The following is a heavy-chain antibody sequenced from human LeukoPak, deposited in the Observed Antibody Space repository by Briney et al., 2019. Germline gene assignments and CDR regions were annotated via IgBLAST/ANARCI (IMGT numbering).Heavy chain of an antibody. V-gene: IGHV3-11*05. Sequence: PGGSLRLSCAASGFTFSDYYMSWIRQAPGKGLEWVSYISGSSSYIGYADSVKGRFTISRDNAKNSLFLQMNTLRAEDTAVYYCARDQIDYGSGSYPDYWGQGTLVTVSS. J-gene: IGHJ4*02. CDR1: GFTFSDYY. D-gene: IGHD3-10*01. CDR3: ARDQIDYGSGSYPDY. CDR2: ISGSSSYI.